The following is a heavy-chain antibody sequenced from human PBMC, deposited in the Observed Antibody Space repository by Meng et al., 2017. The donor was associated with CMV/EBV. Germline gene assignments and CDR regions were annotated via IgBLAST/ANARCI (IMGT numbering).Heavy chain of an antibody. CDR1: GGSFSGYY. Sequence: GSLRLSCAVYGGSFSGYYWSWIRQPPGKGLEWIGEINHSGSTNYNPSLKSRVTISVDTSKNQFSLKLSSVTAADTAVYYCARGGDSSVNTKRDYYYGMDVWGQGTTVTVSS. J-gene: IGHJ6*02. CDR2: INHSGST. V-gene: IGHV4-34*01. CDR3: ARGGDSSVNTKRDYYYGMDV. D-gene: IGHD3-22*01.